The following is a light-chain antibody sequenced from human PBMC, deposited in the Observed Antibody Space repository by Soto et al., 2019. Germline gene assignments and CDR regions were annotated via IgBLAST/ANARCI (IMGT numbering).Light chain of an antibody. CDR1: QSVLYSSNNKNY. J-gene: IGKJ4*01. CDR2: WAS. CDR3: QQYYSSPLT. V-gene: IGKV4-1*01. Sequence: DIVMTQSPDSLAVSLGERATINCKSSQSVLYSSNNKNYLAWYQHKPGQPPNLLIYWASTRESGVPDRFSGSGSGTDLTLTISSLQAEDVAVYYCQQYYSSPLTFGGGTKVEIK.